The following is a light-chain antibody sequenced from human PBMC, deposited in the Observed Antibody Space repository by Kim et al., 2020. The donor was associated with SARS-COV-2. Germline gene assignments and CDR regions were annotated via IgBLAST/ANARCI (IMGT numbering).Light chain of an antibody. Sequence: ELTQEPSLTVSPGGTVTLTCSSSTGAVTSRFHPCWFQLKPGQPPRALIHSTSSRHSWTPARFSGSLLGGKAALTLSGAQPEDEADYYCLLYYGSSFVFGTGTKVTVL. CDR1: TGAVTSRFH. V-gene: IGLV7-43*01. CDR3: LLYYGSSFV. J-gene: IGLJ1*01. CDR2: STS.